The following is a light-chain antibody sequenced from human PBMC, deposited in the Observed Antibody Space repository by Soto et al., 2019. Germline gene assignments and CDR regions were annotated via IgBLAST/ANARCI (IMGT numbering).Light chain of an antibody. CDR1: TSNIGTNP. CDR3: AAWDGSLIVAV. CDR2: TNT. Sequence: QSALTQPPSASGTPGQRVTISCSGSTSNIGTNPVTWYQHLPGTAPKLLIYTNTQRPSGVPDRFSGSKSGTSASLAVSGLQSEDEGDYYCAAWDGSLIVAVFGGGTKLTVL. V-gene: IGLV1-44*01. J-gene: IGLJ2*01.